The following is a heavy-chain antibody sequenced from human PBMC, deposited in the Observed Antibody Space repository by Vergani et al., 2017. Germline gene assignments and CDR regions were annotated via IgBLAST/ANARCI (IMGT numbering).Heavy chain of an antibody. D-gene: IGHD2-2*01. CDR2: INNNGGST. CDR1: GFNFNSYA. J-gene: IGHJ3*01. Sequence: QLLESGGGLIQPGGSLRLLCAGFGFNFNSYAMTWVRQAPGKGLEWVSGINNNGGSTYYADPVKGRFTIYRDNSKNTLYLQITDLRAEDTATYYCAKVCGSTSCPYGGGAFDVWGHGTMVTVSS. V-gene: IGHV3-23*01. CDR3: AKVCGSTSCPYGGGAFDV.